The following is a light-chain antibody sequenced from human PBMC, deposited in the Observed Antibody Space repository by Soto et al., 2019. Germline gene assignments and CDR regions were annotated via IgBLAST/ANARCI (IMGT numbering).Light chain of an antibody. CDR2: DAS. Sequence: AIQLTQSPSSLSASIGDRVTITCRASQAISSALAWYQQKPGKPPSLLVYDASTLESGVPSRVTGSGSGTDFTLTNSTLQPEDFATYYCQHVGGYPRTFGQGTRLEIK. V-gene: IGKV1-13*02. CDR3: QHVGGYPRT. CDR1: QAISSA. J-gene: IGKJ5*01.